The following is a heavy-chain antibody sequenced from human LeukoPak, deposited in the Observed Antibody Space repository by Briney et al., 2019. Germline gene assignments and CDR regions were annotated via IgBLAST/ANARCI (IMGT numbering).Heavy chain of an antibody. CDR2: IYYSGSP. CDR1: GGSISTSTYY. V-gene: IGHV4-39*07. CDR3: ARRRGIAAAGIDY. J-gene: IGHJ4*02. D-gene: IGHD6-13*01. Sequence: SETLSLTCTVSGGSISTSTYYWGWIRQPLGKGLEWIGSIYYSGSPYYNPSLKSRVTISVDTSNNQFSLKLSSVTAADTAVYYCARRRGIAAAGIDYWGQGTLVTVSS.